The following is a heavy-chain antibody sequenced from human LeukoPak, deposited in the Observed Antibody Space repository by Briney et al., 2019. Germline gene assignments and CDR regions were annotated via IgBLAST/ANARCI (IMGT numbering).Heavy chain of an antibody. Sequence: ASVKVSCKASGGTFSSYAISWVRPAPGQGLEWMGGIIPIFGTANYAQKFQGRVTITTDESTSTAYMGLSSLRSEDTAVYYCARESGYEYSSSPYMDVWGKGTTVTVSS. CDR2: IIPIFGTA. J-gene: IGHJ6*03. CDR3: ARESGYEYSSSPYMDV. D-gene: IGHD6-6*01. CDR1: GGTFSSYA. V-gene: IGHV1-69*05.